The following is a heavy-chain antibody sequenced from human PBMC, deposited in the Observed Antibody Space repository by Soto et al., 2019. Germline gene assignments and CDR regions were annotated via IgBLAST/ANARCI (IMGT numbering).Heavy chain of an antibody. CDR3: ARGSLLEWLSPTDNWFDP. J-gene: IGHJ5*02. D-gene: IGHD3-3*01. CDR2: IKQDGSEK. V-gene: IGHV3-7*05. CDR1: GFTFSSYG. Sequence: GGSLRLSCAASGFTFSSYGMSWVRQAPGKGLEWVANIKQDGSEKYYVDSVKGRLTISRDNAKNSLYLQMNSLRAEDTAVYYCARGSLLEWLSPTDNWFDPWGQGTLVTVSS.